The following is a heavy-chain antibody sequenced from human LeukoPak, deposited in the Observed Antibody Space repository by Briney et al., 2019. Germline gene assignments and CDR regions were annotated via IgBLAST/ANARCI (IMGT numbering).Heavy chain of an antibody. V-gene: IGHV4-39*01. CDR1: GGSISSSSYY. CDR3: ASGIAAAGIHYFDY. D-gene: IGHD6-13*01. Sequence: SETLSLTCTVSGGSISSSSYYWGWIRQPPGKGLEWIGSIYYSGSTYYNPSLKSRVTISVDTSKNQFSLKLSSVTAADTAVYYCASGIAAAGIHYFDYWGQGTLVTVSS. CDR2: IYYSGST. J-gene: IGHJ4*02.